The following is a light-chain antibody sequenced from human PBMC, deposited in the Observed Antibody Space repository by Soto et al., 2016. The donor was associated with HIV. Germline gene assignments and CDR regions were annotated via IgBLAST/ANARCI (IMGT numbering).Light chain of an antibody. CDR3: QQYNTVPWT. CDR1: QNIYGW. Sequence: DIQMTQSPFTLSASIGETITITCRASQNIYGWLAWYQHIPGRAPKLILFQASRLAGGVSSRFSGSGSGTEFTLTLSSVQPDDVGTYYCQQYNTVPWTFGQGTKLEMK. V-gene: IGKV1-5*03. CDR2: QAS. J-gene: IGKJ1*01.